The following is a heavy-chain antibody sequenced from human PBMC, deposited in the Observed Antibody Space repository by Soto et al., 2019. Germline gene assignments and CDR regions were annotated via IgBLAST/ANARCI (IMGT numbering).Heavy chain of an antibody. Sequence: EVQLAESGGGLAQPGGSLRLSCAASGFTLSGYAMDWVRQAPGKGLECVSGISSNGVGTYYANSVQGRFTISRDNSKKTVYLQMGSLRPEDMAVYYCARRARPDFYYMDVWGKGTTVTVSS. CDR3: ARRARPDFYYMDV. CDR1: GFTLSGYA. J-gene: IGHJ6*03. V-gene: IGHV3-64*01. CDR2: ISSNGVGT. D-gene: IGHD6-6*01.